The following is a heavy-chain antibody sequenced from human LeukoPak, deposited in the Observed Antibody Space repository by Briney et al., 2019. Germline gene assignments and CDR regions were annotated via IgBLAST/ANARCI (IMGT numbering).Heavy chain of an antibody. J-gene: IGHJ4*02. D-gene: IGHD3-22*01. Sequence: GGSLRLSCAASGFTVSSNYMSWVRQAPGKGLEWVSVIYSGGSTYYADSVKGRFTISRDNSKNTLYLQMNSLRAEDTAVYYCARDTYYYDSSGYYYDYWGQGTLVTVSS. CDR1: GFTVSSNY. CDR2: IYSGGST. CDR3: ARDTYYYDSSGYYYDY. V-gene: IGHV3-53*05.